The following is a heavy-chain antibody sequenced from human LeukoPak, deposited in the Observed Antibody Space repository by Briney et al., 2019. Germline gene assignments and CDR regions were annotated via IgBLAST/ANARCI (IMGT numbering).Heavy chain of an antibody. CDR1: GFTFSSYA. V-gene: IGHV3-30*04. J-gene: IGHJ6*03. D-gene: IGHD2-8*02. Sequence: PGGSLRLSCVSSGFTFSSYAMHWVRQAPGKGLEWVAVTSYDGSNTFYGDSGKGRFTISRDNSKNTLYLQMDRLRVEDTAVYYCARGLTDGMGYYYMDVWGKGTTVTVSS. CDR2: TSYDGSNT. CDR3: ARGLTDGMGYYYMDV.